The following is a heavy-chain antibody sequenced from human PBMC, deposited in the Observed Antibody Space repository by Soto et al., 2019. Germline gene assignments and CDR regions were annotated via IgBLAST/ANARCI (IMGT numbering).Heavy chain of an antibody. CDR1: GYTFTDYF. CDR2: INPKSRGT. CDR3: ARVTLKAGNWFDP. V-gene: IGHV1-2*02. Sequence: ASVKVSCKASGYTFTDYFIHWVRQTPGQGFEWMGWINPKSRGTTYAQKFQGRVTMTRDTSNSTAYMELRGLRSDDTAIYYCARVTLKAGNWFDPWGQGTLVTVSS. J-gene: IGHJ5*02.